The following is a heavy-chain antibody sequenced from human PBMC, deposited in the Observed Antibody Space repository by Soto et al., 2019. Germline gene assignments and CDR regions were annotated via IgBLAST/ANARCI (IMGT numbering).Heavy chain of an antibody. CDR3: AKDRGSGYRFDY. J-gene: IGHJ4*02. Sequence: QVQLVQSGPEVKKPGASVKVACKASGYTFLKYGINWVRQATGKGLEWMGGIPTDNDHASFAQKFEGRVTMTTDTSTRTVYMELRDLSADDTDVYYCAKDRGSGYRFDYWGQGTPVTVSS. D-gene: IGHD3-9*01. V-gene: IGHV1-18*01. CDR1: GYTFLKYG. CDR2: IPTDNDHA.